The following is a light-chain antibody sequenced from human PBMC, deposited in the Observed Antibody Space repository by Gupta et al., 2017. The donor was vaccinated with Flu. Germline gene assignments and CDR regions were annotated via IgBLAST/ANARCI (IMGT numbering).Light chain of an antibody. V-gene: IGKV2-30*02. CDR2: KIS. CDR3: MHDVRWPWT. CDR1: QRLVHSDGNTY. Sequence: DVVMTQSPLFLPVTLGQPASISCRSSQRLVHSDGNTYLHWFQQRPGQSPRRLIYKISTRDSGVPDRFSGRGSGTEFTLKISRVEAEDVGIYYCMHDVRWPWTFGQGTKVEIK. J-gene: IGKJ1*01.